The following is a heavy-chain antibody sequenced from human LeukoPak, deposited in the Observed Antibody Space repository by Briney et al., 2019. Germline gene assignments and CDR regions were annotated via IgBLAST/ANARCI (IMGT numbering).Heavy chain of an antibody. Sequence: ASVKVSCKASGGTFNRYAISWVRQAPGQGLEWMGWISAYNGNTNYAQKLQGRVTMTTDTSTSTAYMELSSLRSEDTAVYYCARDNDSRDPPHFDYWGQGTLVTVSS. CDR2: ISAYNGNT. J-gene: IGHJ4*02. CDR3: ARDNDSRDPPHFDY. D-gene: IGHD3-16*01. CDR1: GGTFNRYA. V-gene: IGHV1-18*04.